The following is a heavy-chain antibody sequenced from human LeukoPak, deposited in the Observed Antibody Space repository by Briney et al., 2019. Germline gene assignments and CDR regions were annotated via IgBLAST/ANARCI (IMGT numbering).Heavy chain of an antibody. Sequence: SETLSLTCAVSGDSISSNYCWRWARQFPGKGLEWIGEVYRRGSTSYNPSLKSRVLISIDKSKNQYSLNLNSVTAADTAMYYCGRHAYGDSSAAFDIWGQGTMVIVSS. D-gene: IGHD4-17*01. CDR1: GDSISSNYC. J-gene: IGHJ3*02. CDR3: GRHAYGDSSAAFDI. V-gene: IGHV4-4*02. CDR2: VYRRGST.